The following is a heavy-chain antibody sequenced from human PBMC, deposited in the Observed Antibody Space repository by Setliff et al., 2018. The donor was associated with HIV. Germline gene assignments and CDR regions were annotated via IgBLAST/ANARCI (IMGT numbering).Heavy chain of an antibody. J-gene: IGHJ4*02. V-gene: IGHV4-59*04. CDR2: IPHNGGT. CDR3: AAFDSGRDV. CDR1: GGSISSHY. Sequence: KPSETLSLTCTVSGGSISSHYWGWLRQPPGKGLEWIATIPHNGGTYYNPDPSLTGRVTISVDTSKNQFSLKLNSVTAADTGVYYCAAFDSGRDVWGQGTLVTVSS. D-gene: IGHD6-19*01.